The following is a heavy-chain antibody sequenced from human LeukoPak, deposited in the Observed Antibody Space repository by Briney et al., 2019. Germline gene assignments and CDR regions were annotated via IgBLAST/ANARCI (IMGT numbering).Heavy chain of an antibody. J-gene: IGHJ4*02. D-gene: IGHD1-1*01. Sequence: PGGSLRLSCAASGFTFSSYPMHWVRQAPGKGPEWVAVISYDGSNKYYADSVKGRFTISRDKSKNTLSLQMNSLRVEDTAVYYCAKEEGTGTGFDYWGQGTLVTVSS. CDR2: ISYDGSNK. CDR3: AKEEGTGTGFDY. CDR1: GFTFSSYP. V-gene: IGHV3-30-3*01.